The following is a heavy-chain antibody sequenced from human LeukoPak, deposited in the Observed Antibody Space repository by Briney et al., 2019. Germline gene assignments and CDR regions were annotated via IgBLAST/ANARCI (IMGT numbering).Heavy chain of an antibody. CDR2: INHSGST. J-gene: IGHJ5*02. CDR1: GGSFSGYY. D-gene: IGHD3-10*01. CDR3: ARTRRITMVRGGILFDP. Sequence: PSETLSLTCAVYGGSFSGYYWSWIRQPPGKGLEWIGEINHSGSTYYNPSLKSRVTISVDTSKNQFSLKLSSVTAADTAVYYCARTRRITMVRGGILFDPWGQGTLVTVSS. V-gene: IGHV4-34*09.